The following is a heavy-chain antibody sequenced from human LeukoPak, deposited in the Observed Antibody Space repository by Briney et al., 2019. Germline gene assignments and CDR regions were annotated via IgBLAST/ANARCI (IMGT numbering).Heavy chain of an antibody. CDR2: TYYRSKWYN. CDR3: ASRNFGVVTD. J-gene: IGHJ4*02. CDR1: GDSVSSNSAA. Sequence: NRSQTLSLTCAISGDSVSSNSAAWHWIRQSPSRGLEWLGRTYYRSKWYNDYAVSVKSRITINPDTSKNQFSLKLSSVTAADTAVYYCASRNFGVVTDWGQGTLVTVSS. V-gene: IGHV6-1*01. D-gene: IGHD3-3*01.